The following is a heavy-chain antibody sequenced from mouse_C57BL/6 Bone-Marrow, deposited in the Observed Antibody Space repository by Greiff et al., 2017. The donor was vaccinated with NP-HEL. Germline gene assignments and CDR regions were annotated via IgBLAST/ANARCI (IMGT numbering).Heavy chain of an antibody. J-gene: IGHJ1*03. Sequence: DVMLVESGGGLVQPGGSLKLSCAASGFTFSDYYMYWVRQTPEKRLEWVAYISNGGGSTYYPDTVKGRFTISRDNAKNTLYLQMSRLKSEDTAMYYCARLDYYYGSSYSYWYFDVWGTGTTVTVSS. CDR3: ARLDYYYGSSYSYWYFDV. V-gene: IGHV5-12*01. CDR2: ISNGGGST. CDR1: GFTFSDYY. D-gene: IGHD1-1*01.